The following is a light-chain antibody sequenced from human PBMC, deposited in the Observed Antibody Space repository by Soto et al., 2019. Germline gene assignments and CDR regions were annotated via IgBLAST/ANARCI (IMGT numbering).Light chain of an antibody. J-gene: IGLJ1*01. CDR1: SSDVGSYNL. CDR3: CSYAGVA. Sequence: QSVLTQPASVSGSPGQSITISCTGTSSDVGSYNLVSWYQQHPGKAPKLMIYEGSKRPSGVSNRFSGSKSGNTASLTISGLQAEDEADYYCCSYAGVAFGTGTKLTVL. CDR2: EGS. V-gene: IGLV2-23*01.